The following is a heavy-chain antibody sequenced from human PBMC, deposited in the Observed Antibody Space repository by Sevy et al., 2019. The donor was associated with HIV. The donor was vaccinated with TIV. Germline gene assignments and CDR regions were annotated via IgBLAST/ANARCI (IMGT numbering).Heavy chain of an antibody. Sequence: GGSLRLSCAASGFTFSGSTMHWVRQASGKGLEWVGRIRSKANSYATAYAASVKGRFTISRDDSKNTAYLQMNSLKTEDTAVYYCTRRDSGSYYFDYRGQGTLVTVSS. V-gene: IGHV3-73*01. CDR2: IRSKANSYAT. CDR3: TRRDSGSYYFDY. CDR1: GFTFSGST. J-gene: IGHJ4*02. D-gene: IGHD1-26*01.